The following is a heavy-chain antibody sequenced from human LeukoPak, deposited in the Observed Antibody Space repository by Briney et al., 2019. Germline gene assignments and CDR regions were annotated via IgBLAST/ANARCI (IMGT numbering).Heavy chain of an antibody. V-gene: IGHV3-33*01. CDR2: IWYDGSNK. Sequence: GGSLRLSCAASGFTFSSYGMHWVRQAPGKGLEWVAVIWYDGSNKYYADSVKGRFTISRDNSKNTLDLQMDSLRAEDTAVYYCARDRSYDFWSGYSTPDYWGQGTLVTVSS. J-gene: IGHJ4*02. CDR3: ARDRSYDFWSGYSTPDY. D-gene: IGHD3-3*01. CDR1: GFTFSSYG.